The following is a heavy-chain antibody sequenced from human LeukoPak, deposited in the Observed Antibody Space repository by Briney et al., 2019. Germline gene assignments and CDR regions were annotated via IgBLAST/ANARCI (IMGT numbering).Heavy chain of an antibody. Sequence: GGSLRLSCAASGFTVSSNYMSWVRQAPGKGLEWVSVIYSGGSTYYADSVKGRFTISRDNSKNTLYLLMNSLRVEDTAVYYCARVPLYDRSGYYFDYWGLGTLVTVSS. CDR1: GFTVSSNY. CDR2: IYSGGST. CDR3: ARVPLYDRSGYYFDY. D-gene: IGHD3-22*01. V-gene: IGHV3-66*01. J-gene: IGHJ4*02.